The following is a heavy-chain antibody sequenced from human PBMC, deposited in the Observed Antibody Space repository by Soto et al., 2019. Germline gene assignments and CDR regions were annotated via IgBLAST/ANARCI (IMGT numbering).Heavy chain of an antibody. CDR2: ISAYNGNT. CDR3: ARDEYYDFWSGYYRCGH. D-gene: IGHD3-3*01. Sequence: ASVKVSCKASGYTFTSYGISWVRQAPGQRLEWMGWISAYNGNTNYAQKLQGRVTMTTDTSTSTAYMELRSLRSDDTAVYYCARDEYYDFWSGYYRCGHWGQGTLVTVS. V-gene: IGHV1-18*04. CDR1: GYTFTSYG. J-gene: IGHJ4*02.